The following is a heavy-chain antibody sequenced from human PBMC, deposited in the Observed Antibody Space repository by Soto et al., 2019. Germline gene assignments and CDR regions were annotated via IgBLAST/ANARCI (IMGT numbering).Heavy chain of an antibody. V-gene: IGHV1-69*01. Sequence: QVQLVQSGAEVKKPGSSVKVSCKASGGTFSSYAISWVRQAPGQGLEWLGGIIPIFGTANYSQKFQGRVTITADESTSTAYMELSSLRSEDSAVYYCARDRVATMYYYYGIYVWGQWTTVTVSS. CDR2: IIPIFGTA. CDR1: GGTFSSYA. D-gene: IGHD5-12*01. CDR3: ARDRVATMYYYYGIYV. J-gene: IGHJ6*02.